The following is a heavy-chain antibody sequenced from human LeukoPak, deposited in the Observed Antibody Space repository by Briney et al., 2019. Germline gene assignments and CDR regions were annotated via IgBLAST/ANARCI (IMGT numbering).Heavy chain of an antibody. D-gene: IGHD3-16*01. V-gene: IGHV4-39*01. CDR3: ARHRFIWGSSHYFGVDV. CDR1: GTSISSSSYY. Sequence: SETLSLTCTISGTSISSSSYYWGWIRQPPGKGLEWIGSIYSSGSTYYTPSLQSRVTMSVDTSKKQFSLKLSSVTAADTAVYYCARHRFIWGSSHYFGVDVWGQGTTVIVSS. CDR2: IYSSGST. J-gene: IGHJ6*02.